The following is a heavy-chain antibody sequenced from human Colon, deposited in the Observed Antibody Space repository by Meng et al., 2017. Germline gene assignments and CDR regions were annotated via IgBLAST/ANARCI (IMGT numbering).Heavy chain of an antibody. CDR1: GDSIGDSQW. J-gene: IGHJ4*02. D-gene: IGHD7-27*01. CDR2: ISHSGET. CDR3: ARKRMRELGLFDY. V-gene: IGHV4-4*02. Sequence: QLPLQESGPSLVPPSGTPSLASAVSGDSIGDSQWCSWLRQSPGKGLEWIGEISHSGETVYSPSLKSRVTISLDKSSNHFSLTLSPVTAADTAIYFCARKRMRELGLFDYWGQGALVTVSS.